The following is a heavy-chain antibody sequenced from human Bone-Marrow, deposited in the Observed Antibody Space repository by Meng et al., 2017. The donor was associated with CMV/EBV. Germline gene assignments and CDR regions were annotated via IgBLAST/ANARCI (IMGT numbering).Heavy chain of an antibody. V-gene: IGHV1-2*02. CDR1: GYTFTGYY. Sequence: ASVKVSCKASGYTFTGYYMHWVRQAPGQGLEWMGWINPNSGGTNYAQKFQGRVTMTRDTSISTAYMELSRLRSDDTAVYYCARDLGGDCSGGSCYFDYWGQGTLVTVSS. CDR2: INPNSGGT. CDR3: ARDLGGDCSGGSCYFDY. D-gene: IGHD2-15*01. J-gene: IGHJ4*02.